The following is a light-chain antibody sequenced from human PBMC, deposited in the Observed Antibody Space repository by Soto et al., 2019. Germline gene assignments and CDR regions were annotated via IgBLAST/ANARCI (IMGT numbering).Light chain of an antibody. CDR2: DDN. J-gene: IGLJ1*01. Sequence: QSVLTQPASACAAPGEKVTISCSGSSSNIGGNSVSWYQQLPGTAPKLLIYDDNKRPSGIPDRFSGSKSGTSATLGITGFQTGDEADYYCGSWDSSLSAYVFGTGTKVTVL. CDR1: SSNIGGNS. CDR3: GSWDSSLSAYV. V-gene: IGLV1-51*01.